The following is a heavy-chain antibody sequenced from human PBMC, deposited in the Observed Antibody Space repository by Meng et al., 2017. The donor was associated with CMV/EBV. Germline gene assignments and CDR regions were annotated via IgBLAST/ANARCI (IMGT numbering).Heavy chain of an antibody. Sequence: QRQDQQWGPGLLKPSETLTLTGAGCGGACSGYYWSWLRQPPGKGLEWIGEINHSGSTNYNPSLKSRVTISVDTSKNQFSLKLSSVTAADTAVYYCARGVGGWFDPWGQGTLVTVSS. CDR2: INHSGST. J-gene: IGHJ5*02. CDR1: GGACSGYY. CDR3: ARGVGGWFDP. D-gene: IGHD1-26*01. V-gene: IGHV4-34*01.